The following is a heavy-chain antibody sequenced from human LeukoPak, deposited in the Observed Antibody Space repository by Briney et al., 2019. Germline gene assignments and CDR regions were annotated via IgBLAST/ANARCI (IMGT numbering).Heavy chain of an antibody. J-gene: IGHJ6*02. V-gene: IGHV3-53*01. CDR2: IYSGGST. CDR3: ARVLHYYYGMDV. Sequence: GGSLRLSCAASGFTVSSNYMSWVRQAPGKGLEWVSVIYSGGSTYYADSVKGRFTISRDNSKNTLYLQMNSLRAEDTAVYYCARVLHYYYGMDVWGQGTTVTVSS. CDR1: GFTVSSNY. D-gene: IGHD1-26*01.